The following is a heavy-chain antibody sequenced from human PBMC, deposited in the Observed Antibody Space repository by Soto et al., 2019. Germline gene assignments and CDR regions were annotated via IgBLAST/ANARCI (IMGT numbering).Heavy chain of an antibody. V-gene: IGHV3-74*01. J-gene: IGHJ4*02. Sequence: VPLVESGGGSVQPGGSLRLSCVASGITFSGYWMHWVRQVPGKGLVWVARVDSAGSGTSYADSVKGRFTISRDNAKNTLFLQMDGLRVEDTAVYYCATVFEHWGQGIPVTVSS. CDR2: VDSAGSGT. CDR3: ATVFEH. CDR1: GITFSGYW.